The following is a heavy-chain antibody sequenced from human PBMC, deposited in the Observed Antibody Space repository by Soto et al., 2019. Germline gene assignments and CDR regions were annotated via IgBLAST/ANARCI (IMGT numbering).Heavy chain of an antibody. J-gene: IGHJ4*02. D-gene: IGHD6-19*01. V-gene: IGHV3-11*01. CDR2: ISSTGRTI. Sequence: GSLRLSCGASGFTFINYYISFIRQAPLKGLEWVSYISSTGRTIYYADSVKGRFTVSRDNAQNSLSLKLNSLRVEDTAVYYCARSYSSGWEFDYWGQGTQVTVSS. CDR1: GFTFINYY. CDR3: ARSYSSGWEFDY.